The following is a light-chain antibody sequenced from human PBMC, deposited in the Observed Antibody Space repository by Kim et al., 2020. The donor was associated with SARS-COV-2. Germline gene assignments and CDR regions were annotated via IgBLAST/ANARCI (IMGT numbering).Light chain of an antibody. Sequence: SYELTQPLSVSVALGQTARITCGGNNIAYKNVHWYQQKPGQAPVVVIYRDSIRPSGIPERFSGSNSGNTATLTISRAQAGDEADYYCQVWDSSTVIFGGGTKLTVL. CDR1: NIAYKN. CDR2: RDS. CDR3: QVWDSSTVI. V-gene: IGLV3-9*01. J-gene: IGLJ2*01.